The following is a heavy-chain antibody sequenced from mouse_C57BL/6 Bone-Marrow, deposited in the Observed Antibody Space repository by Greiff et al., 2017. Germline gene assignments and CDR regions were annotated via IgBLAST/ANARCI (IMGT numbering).Heavy chain of an antibody. CDR3: ATTIDYFDY. V-gene: IGHV5-6*01. CDR2: ISSGGSYT. J-gene: IGHJ2*01. CDR1: GFTFSSYG. D-gene: IGHD2-12*01. Sequence: EVQLVESGGDLVKPGGSLKLSCAASGFTFSSYGMSWVRQTPDKRLEWVATISSGGSYTYYPDSVKGRFPISRDNAKNTLYLQMSSLKSEDTAMYYCATTIDYFDYWGQGTTLTVSS.